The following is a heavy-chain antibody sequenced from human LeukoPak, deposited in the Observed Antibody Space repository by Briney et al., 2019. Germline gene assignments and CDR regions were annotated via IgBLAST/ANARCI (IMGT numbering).Heavy chain of an antibody. Sequence: GGSLRLSCAASGFTFSSYAMSWVRQAPGKGLEWVSAISGSGGSTYYADSVKGRFTISRDNSKNTLYLQMNSLRAEDTAVYYCAKGTNPESILIDVLRYFDWLSHDYWGQGTLVTVSS. J-gene: IGHJ4*02. V-gene: IGHV3-23*01. CDR3: AKGTNPESILIDVLRYFDWLSHDY. CDR1: GFTFSSYA. D-gene: IGHD3-9*01. CDR2: ISGSGGST.